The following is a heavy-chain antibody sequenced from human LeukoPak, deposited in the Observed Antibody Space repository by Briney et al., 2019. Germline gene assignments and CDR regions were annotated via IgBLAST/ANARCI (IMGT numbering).Heavy chain of an antibody. Sequence: PGGSLRLSCAASGFTFSSYAMHWVRQAPGKGLEWVAVISYDGSNKYYADSVKGRFTISRDNSKNTLYLQMGSLRAEDMAVYYCARDPGGSYSGFDYWGQGTLVTVSS. D-gene: IGHD1-26*01. CDR3: ARDPGGSYSGFDY. CDR1: GFTFSSYA. CDR2: ISYDGSNK. J-gene: IGHJ4*02. V-gene: IGHV3-30*14.